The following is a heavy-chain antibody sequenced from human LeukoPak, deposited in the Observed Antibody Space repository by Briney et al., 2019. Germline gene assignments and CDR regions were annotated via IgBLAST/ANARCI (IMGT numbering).Heavy chain of an antibody. CDR2: IYHSGSN. J-gene: IGHJ4*02. V-gene: IGHV4-59*01. Sequence: PSETLSLTCTVSGGSITNYYWSWIRQPPGKGLEYIGFIYHSGSNNYYPSLKSRVTMSVDKSKNQCSLRLSSVTAADTAIYFCARSTQDSSTSFDYWGQGTLVTVSS. CDR1: GGSITNYY. D-gene: IGHD6-6*01. CDR3: ARSTQDSSTSFDY.